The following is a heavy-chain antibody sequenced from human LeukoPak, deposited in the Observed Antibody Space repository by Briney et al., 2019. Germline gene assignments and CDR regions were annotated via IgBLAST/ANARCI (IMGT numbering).Heavy chain of an antibody. CDR2: IKEDGSEK. CDR3: AGRIFDI. CDR1: GFTFGNYW. J-gene: IGHJ3*02. V-gene: IGHV3-7*01. Sequence: GGSLRLSCAGYGFTFGNYWMAWVRQAPGKGLEWVANIKEDGSEKYYLDSVEGRFTISRDNAKSSVYLQMNSLRADDTAVYCCAGRIFDIWGQGTMVTVSS.